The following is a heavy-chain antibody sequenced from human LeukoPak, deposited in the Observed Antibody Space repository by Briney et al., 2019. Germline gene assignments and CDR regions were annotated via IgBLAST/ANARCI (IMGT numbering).Heavy chain of an antibody. V-gene: IGHV3-66*01. CDR3: AREWAPYSSTVTTYFDY. D-gene: IGHD4-17*01. Sequence: PGGSLRLSCAASGFTFSNSAMTWVRQAPGKGLEWVSVIYSGGSTYYADSVKGRFTISRDNSKNTLYLQMNSLRAEDTAVYYCAREWAPYSSTVTTYFDYWGQGTLVTVSS. CDR1: GFTFSNSA. CDR2: IYSGGST. J-gene: IGHJ4*02.